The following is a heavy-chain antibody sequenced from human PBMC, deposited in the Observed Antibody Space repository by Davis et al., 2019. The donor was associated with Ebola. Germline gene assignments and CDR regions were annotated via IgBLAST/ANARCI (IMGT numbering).Heavy chain of an antibody. V-gene: IGHV3-23*01. D-gene: IGHD3-3*01. Sequence: PGGSLRLSCAASGFTFSSYAMSWARQGPGMGLEWVSSITGGSDGTTYYAASVKGRFAISRDNSKNTLYLEMNSLRAEDTAVYYCTKPRSDTPIDFLVAYWGQGILVSVSS. CDR1: GFTFSSYA. CDR2: ITGGSDGTT. CDR3: TKPRSDTPIDFLVAY. J-gene: IGHJ4*02.